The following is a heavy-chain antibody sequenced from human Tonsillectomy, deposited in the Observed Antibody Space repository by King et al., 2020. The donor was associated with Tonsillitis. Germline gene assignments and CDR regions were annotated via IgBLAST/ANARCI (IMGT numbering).Heavy chain of an antibody. Sequence: VQLVESGAEVKKPGSSVKVSCKASGGTFSNFAISWVRQAPGQGLEWMGGIIPIFGTANYAQKFQGRVTITADESTTTTYMELSSLRSEDTAVYYCARGDLGFCSDGSCYYYYGLDVWGQGTTVTVSS. D-gene: IGHD2-15*01. CDR2: IIPIFGTA. V-gene: IGHV1-69*01. J-gene: IGHJ6*02. CDR1: GGTFSNFA. CDR3: ARGDLGFCSDGSCYYYYGLDV.